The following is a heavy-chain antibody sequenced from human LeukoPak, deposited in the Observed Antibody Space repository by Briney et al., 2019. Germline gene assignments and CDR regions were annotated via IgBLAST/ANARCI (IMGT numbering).Heavy chain of an antibody. Sequence: GGSLRLSCAASGFTFSTYSMNWVRQAPGKGLEWVSYISSSGSTIYYADSVKGRFTISRDNAKNSLYLQMNSLRAEDTAVYYCAILWFGDLRGMDVWGQGTTVTVSS. V-gene: IGHV3-48*04. J-gene: IGHJ6*02. CDR2: ISSSGSTI. CDR1: GFTFSTYS. D-gene: IGHD3-10*01. CDR3: AILWFGDLRGMDV.